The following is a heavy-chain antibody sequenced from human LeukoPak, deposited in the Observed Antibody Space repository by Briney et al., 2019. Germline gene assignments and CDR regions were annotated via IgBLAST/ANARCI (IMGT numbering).Heavy chain of an antibody. CDR2: ISSSSSYI. CDR1: GFTFSSYS. V-gene: IGHV3-21*01. CDR3: ARAADYYYDSSGLDAFDI. D-gene: IGHD3-22*01. Sequence: GGSLRLSCAASGFTFSSYSMNWVRQAPGKGLEWVSSISSSSSYIYYADSVKGRFTISRDNAKNSLYLQMNSLRAEDTAVYYCARAADYYYDSSGLDAFDIWGQGTMVTVSS. J-gene: IGHJ3*02.